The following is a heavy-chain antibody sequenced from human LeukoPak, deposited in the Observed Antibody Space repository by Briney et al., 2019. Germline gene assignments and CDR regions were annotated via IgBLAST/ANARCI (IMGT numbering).Heavy chain of an antibody. D-gene: IGHD1-26*01. Sequence: GGSLRLSCVASGFSFRNYAIHWVRQAPEKGLEYVSAINTDGRITYYADSVKGRFTISRDNSKNTVYLQMGSLRGEDMAVYYCTRDGGSFCDFDYWGQGALVTVSS. CDR1: GFSFRNYA. J-gene: IGHJ4*02. V-gene: IGHV3-64*02. CDR2: INTDGRIT. CDR3: TRDGGSFCDFDY.